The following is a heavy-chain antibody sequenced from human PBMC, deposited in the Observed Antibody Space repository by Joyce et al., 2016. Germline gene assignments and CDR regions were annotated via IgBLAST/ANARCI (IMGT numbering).Heavy chain of an antibody. CDR2: INSGTTYK. CDR3: ARDLGYFDY. V-gene: IGHV3-21*01. CDR1: GFTFSNYN. Sequence: EVHLVESGGGLVKPGGSLRLSCAASGFTFSNYNMNRVRQAPGKGLEWVSSINSGTTYKYYADSVQGRFTISRDNAKNSLYLQMNSLRAEDTAVYYCARDLGYFDYWGQGTLVTVSS. J-gene: IGHJ4*02.